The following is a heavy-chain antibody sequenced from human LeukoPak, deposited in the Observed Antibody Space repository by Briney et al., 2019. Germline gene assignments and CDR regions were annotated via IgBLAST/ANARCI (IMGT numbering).Heavy chain of an antibody. CDR3: AKVLSLHFDY. D-gene: IGHD1-26*01. Sequence: GGSLRLSCAASGFTFSYYYMSAVRQAPGKGLEWVSAISGSGGSTYYADSVKGRFTISRDNSKNTLYLQMNSLRAEDTAVYYCAKVLSLHFDYWGQGTLVTVSS. CDR1: GFTFSYYY. J-gene: IGHJ4*02. CDR2: ISGSGGST. V-gene: IGHV3-23*01.